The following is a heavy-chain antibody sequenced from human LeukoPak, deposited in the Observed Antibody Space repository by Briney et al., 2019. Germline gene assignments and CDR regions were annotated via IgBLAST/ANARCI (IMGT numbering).Heavy chain of an antibody. D-gene: IGHD1-14*01. J-gene: IGHJ6*03. CDR3: ARGPPLTFDHTPEGYYHYYMDV. CDR1: GGTFSSYA. CDR2: IIPIFGTA. V-gene: IGHV1-69*13. Sequence: SVKASCKASGGTFSSYAISWVRQAPGQGLEWMGGIIPIFGTANYAQKFQGRVTITADESTSTVYMELSGLRYDDTAVYYCARGPPLTFDHTPEGYYHYYMDVWGEGTTVTISS.